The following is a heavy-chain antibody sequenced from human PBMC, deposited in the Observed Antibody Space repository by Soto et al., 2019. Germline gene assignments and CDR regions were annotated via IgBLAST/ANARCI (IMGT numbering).Heavy chain of an antibody. CDR3: AKGAGPPWFDP. V-gene: IGHV4-4*07. CDR1: GGSTSTYH. Sequence: SETLSLTCSVSGGSTSTYHWSWIRQPAGKGLEWIGRISTTGGTNYSPSLESRVTMSLDTSKNYFSLELTSVTAADTAVYYCAKGAGPPWFDPWGQGILVTVSS. CDR2: ISTTGGT. J-gene: IGHJ5*02.